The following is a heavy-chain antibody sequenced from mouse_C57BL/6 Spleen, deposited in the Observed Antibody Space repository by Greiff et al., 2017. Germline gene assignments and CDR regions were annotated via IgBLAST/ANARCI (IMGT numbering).Heavy chain of an antibody. V-gene: IGHV1-26*01. Sequence: VQLQQSGPELVKPGASVKISCKASGYTFTDSYMNWVKQSHGKSLDWIGDLNPKNGGTSYNQKFKGKATLTVDKSSSTAYMGLRSLTSEDSAVDNCARSGWTGYWGQGTTLTVSS. D-gene: IGHD3-3*01. J-gene: IGHJ2*01. CDR1: GYTFTDSY. CDR2: LNPKNGGT. CDR3: ARSGWTGY.